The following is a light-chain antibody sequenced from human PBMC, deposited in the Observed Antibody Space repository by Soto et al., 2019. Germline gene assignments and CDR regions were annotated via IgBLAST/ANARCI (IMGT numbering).Light chain of an antibody. CDR1: QSVSSY. CDR2: AAS. V-gene: IGKV3-11*01. Sequence: EIVLTQSPATLSLSPGERATLSCRASQSVSSYLAWYQQKPGQAPRLLIYAASNRATGIPARFSGSGSGTDFTLTISRLEAEDFAVYYCQQRSSWPLTFGGGTKVDIK. J-gene: IGKJ4*01. CDR3: QQRSSWPLT.